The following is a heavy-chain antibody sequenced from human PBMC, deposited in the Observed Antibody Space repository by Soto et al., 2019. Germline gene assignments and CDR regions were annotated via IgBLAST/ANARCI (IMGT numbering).Heavy chain of an antibody. CDR1: GGSISSYY. CDR2: IYYSGST. Sequence: SETLSLTSTVSGGSISSYYWSWIRQPPGKGLEWIGYIYYSGSTNYNPSLKSRVTISVDTSKNQFSLKLSSVTAADTAVYYCAIEQCSGGSCYSHYWGQGTLVTVSS. V-gene: IGHV4-59*12. J-gene: IGHJ4*02. CDR3: AIEQCSGGSCYSHY. D-gene: IGHD2-15*01.